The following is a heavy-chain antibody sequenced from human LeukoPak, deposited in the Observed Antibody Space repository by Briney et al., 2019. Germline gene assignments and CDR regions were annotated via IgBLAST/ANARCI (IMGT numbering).Heavy chain of an antibody. Sequence: PGGSLRLSCVASEFTLSELWMNWVRQAPGKGLEWVANIKQDGSEKNYVDSVKGRFTISRDNAKNSVYLQMNSLRVEDTAVYYCVGGYGWLPDYWGQGTLVTVSS. V-gene: IGHV3-7*04. CDR1: EFTLSELW. D-gene: IGHD6-19*01. J-gene: IGHJ4*02. CDR2: IKQDGSEK. CDR3: VGGYGWLPDY.